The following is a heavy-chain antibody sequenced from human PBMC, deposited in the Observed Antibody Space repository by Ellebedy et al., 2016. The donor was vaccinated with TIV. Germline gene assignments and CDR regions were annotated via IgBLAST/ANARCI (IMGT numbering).Heavy chain of an antibody. V-gene: IGHV5-51*01. CDR2: IHPGDSDT. Sequence: GESLKISCKGSGYSFTSYWIGWVRQMPGKGPEWMGIIHPGDSDTRYSPSFQGHVTFSADKTISTAYLQWNSLKASDTAMYYCARQGPDQAFDYWGQGALVTVSS. CDR1: GYSFTSYW. D-gene: IGHD3-3*02. CDR3: ARQGPDQAFDY. J-gene: IGHJ4*02.